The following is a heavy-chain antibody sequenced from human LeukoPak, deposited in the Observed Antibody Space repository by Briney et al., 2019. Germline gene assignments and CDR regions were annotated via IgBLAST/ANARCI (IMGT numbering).Heavy chain of an antibody. CDR2: IYPSDSDT. V-gene: IGHV5-51*01. J-gene: IGHJ4*02. CDR3: ARHKRSLPYDF. D-gene: IGHD3-3*01. Sequence: RGESLKISCKSSGYSFTSNWIGWVRQMPGKGLEWMGIIYPSDSDTRYSPSLQGQVTISADKSINTAYLQWSSLKASDTAMYYCARHKRSLPYDFWGQGTLVTVSS. CDR1: GYSFTSNW.